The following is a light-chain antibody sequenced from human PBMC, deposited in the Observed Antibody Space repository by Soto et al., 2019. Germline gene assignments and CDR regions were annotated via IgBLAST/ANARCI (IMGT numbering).Light chain of an antibody. Sequence: DIQMTQSPSSLSASVGDRVTITCQASQDISNYLNWYQQKPGKAPKLLIYDASNSETGVPSRFSGSGSGTDFTFTISSLQPEDIATYYCQQYDNFPFTFGPGTKVDIK. V-gene: IGKV1-33*01. J-gene: IGKJ3*01. CDR1: QDISNY. CDR3: QQYDNFPFT. CDR2: DAS.